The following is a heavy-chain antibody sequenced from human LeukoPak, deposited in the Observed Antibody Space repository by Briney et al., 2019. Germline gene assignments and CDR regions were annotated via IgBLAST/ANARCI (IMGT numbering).Heavy chain of an antibody. CDR1: GVSISSSNSY. CDR3: ARLWRARGYSYGSLRSGDY. Sequence: SETLSLTCTVSGVSISSSNSYWGWIRQPPGKGLEWIGSIYYSGNTYYNASLKSQVSISIDTSKNQFSLRLTSVTAADTAVYYCARLWRARGYSYGSLRSGDYWGQGTLVTVSS. CDR2: IYYSGNT. V-gene: IGHV4-39*01. J-gene: IGHJ4*02. D-gene: IGHD5-18*01.